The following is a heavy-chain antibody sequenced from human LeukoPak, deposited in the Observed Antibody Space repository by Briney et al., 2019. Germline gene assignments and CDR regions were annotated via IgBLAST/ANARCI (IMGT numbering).Heavy chain of an antibody. CDR2: INDGGRI. Sequence: SETLSLTCAVYGGSFSNYYWSWIRQSPGKGLEWIGEINDGGRINYNPSLMSRVTVSVDTSKNQFSLRLTSVTATDTAVYYCARRWNYGRNYYIDIWGNGATVSVSS. J-gene: IGHJ6*03. CDR3: ARRWNYGRNYYIDI. V-gene: IGHV4-34*01. D-gene: IGHD1-7*01. CDR1: GGSFSNYY.